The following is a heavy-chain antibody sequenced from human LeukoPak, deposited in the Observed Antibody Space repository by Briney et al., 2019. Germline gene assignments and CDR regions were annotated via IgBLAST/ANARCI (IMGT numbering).Heavy chain of an antibody. V-gene: IGHV5-51*01. Sequence: GESLKISFKGSGYSFTNYWIAWVRQMPRKGLEWMGIIYPDDSDTRYSPSFQGQVTISADKSISTAYLQWSSLKASDAAMYYCARIWLRAFDIWGQGTMVTVSS. J-gene: IGHJ3*02. CDR1: GYSFTNYW. CDR2: IYPDDSDT. D-gene: IGHD3-16*01. CDR3: ARIWLRAFDI.